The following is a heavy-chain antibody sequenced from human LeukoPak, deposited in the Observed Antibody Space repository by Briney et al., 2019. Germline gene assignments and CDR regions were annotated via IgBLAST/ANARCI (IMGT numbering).Heavy chain of an antibody. CDR3: VKDRCDRTTCPEV. J-gene: IGHJ4*02. Sequence: GGSLRLSCAASGFTFSSYAMSWVRQAPGKGLEWVSGISGSGGSTYYTDSVKGRSTISRDNSKNTLHLQMSSLRAEDTALYYCVKDRCDRTTCPEVWGQGTLVTVSS. CDR2: ISGSGGST. V-gene: IGHV3-23*01. D-gene: IGHD2-2*01. CDR1: GFTFSSYA.